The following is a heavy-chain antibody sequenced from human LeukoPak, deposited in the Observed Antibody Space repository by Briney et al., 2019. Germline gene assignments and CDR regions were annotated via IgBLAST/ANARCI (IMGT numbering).Heavy chain of an antibody. Sequence: ASVKVSCKASGYTFISYGISWVRQAPGQGLEWMGWISAYNGNTNYAQKLQGRVTMTTDTSTSTAYMELRSLRSDDTAVYYCARVPNYYGSGSYFRGYFDYWGQGTLVTVSS. J-gene: IGHJ4*02. D-gene: IGHD3-10*01. CDR2: ISAYNGNT. CDR1: GYTFISYG. V-gene: IGHV1-18*01. CDR3: ARVPNYYGSGSYFRGYFDY.